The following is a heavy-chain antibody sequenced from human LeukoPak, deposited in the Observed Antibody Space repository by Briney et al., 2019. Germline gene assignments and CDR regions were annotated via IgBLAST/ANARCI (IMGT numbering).Heavy chain of an antibody. Sequence: SETLSLTCTVSGGSISSSSYYWGWIRQPPGKGLEWIGSIYYSGSTYYNPSLKSRVTISVDTSKNQFSLKLSSVTAADTAVYYCARGFTLFDPWGQGTLVTVSP. CDR2: IYYSGST. D-gene: IGHD2/OR15-2a*01. CDR3: ARGFTLFDP. CDR1: GGSISSSSYY. J-gene: IGHJ5*02. V-gene: IGHV4-39*01.